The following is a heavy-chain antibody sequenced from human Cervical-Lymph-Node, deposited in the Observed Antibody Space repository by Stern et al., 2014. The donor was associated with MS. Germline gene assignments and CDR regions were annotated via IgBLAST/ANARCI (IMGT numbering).Heavy chain of an antibody. CDR3: ARDYGDYAFDY. V-gene: IGHV5-51*01. J-gene: IGHJ4*02. Sequence: EVLLVQSGAEVKKPGESLKISCKGSGYSFTANWIAWARQMPGKGLEWMGIIYPVDSDTRYSPSFQGQVTISADKSISTAYLQWSSLKASDTAMYYCARDYGDYAFDYWGQGTLVTVSS. CDR1: GYSFTANW. CDR2: IYPVDSDT. D-gene: IGHD4-17*01.